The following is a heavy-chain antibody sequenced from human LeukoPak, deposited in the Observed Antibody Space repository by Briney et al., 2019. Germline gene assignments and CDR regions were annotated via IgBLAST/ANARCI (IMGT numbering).Heavy chain of an antibody. J-gene: IGHJ4*02. Sequence: GGSLRLSCAASGFTFDDYAMHWVRHAPGKGLEWVSGISWNSGSIGYADSVKGRFTISRDNAKNSLYLQMNSLRAEDTALYYCAKDPKWEPTGFDYWGQGTLVTVSS. CDR3: AKDPKWEPTGFDY. V-gene: IGHV3-9*01. D-gene: IGHD1-26*01. CDR2: ISWNSGSI. CDR1: GFTFDDYA.